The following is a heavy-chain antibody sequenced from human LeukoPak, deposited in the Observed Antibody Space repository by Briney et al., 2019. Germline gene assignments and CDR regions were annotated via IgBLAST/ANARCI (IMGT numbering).Heavy chain of an antibody. CDR1: GGSSGYY. CDR3: ARDHFGYSSSSGFDY. J-gene: IGHJ4*02. V-gene: IGHV4-34*01. CDR2: VNHSGST. Sequence: KASETLSLTCAVYGGSSGYYWSWICQPPGEGLEWIGEVNHSGSTKYKPSLKSRVTISVDTSKNQFSLKLSSVTAADTAVYYCARDHFGYSSSSGFDYWGQGTLVTVSS. D-gene: IGHD6-13*01.